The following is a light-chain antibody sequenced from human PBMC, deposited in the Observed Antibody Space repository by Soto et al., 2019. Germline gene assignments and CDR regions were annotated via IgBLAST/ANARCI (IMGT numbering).Light chain of an antibody. CDR3: QPPGAAPWT. J-gene: IGKJ1*01. Sequence: DIGLTPNPRTRALSRKRVATGCRRASQSVSILLAWYQQKPGQAPRLLIYGASSRATGIPDRFSGSESGTDFTLSMRSLQPDESALYYCQPPGAAPWTLGEGTKVDIK. CDR1: QSVSIL. CDR2: GAS. V-gene: IGKV3-20*01.